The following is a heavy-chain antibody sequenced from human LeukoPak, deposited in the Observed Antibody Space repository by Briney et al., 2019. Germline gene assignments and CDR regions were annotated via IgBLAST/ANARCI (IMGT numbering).Heavy chain of an antibody. J-gene: IGHJ6*04. CDR2: IYYRGSN. V-gene: IGHV4-59*01. Sequence: SETLSLTCTVSGGSISSYYWSWIRQPPGKGLEGIGYIYYRGSNNYNPSPKSRVTISVDKSKSQFSLKLSSVTAADTAVYYCARSWGSESYCCYGMDVWGKGTTVTVSS. CDR1: GGSISSYY. CDR3: ARSWGSESYCCYGMDV. D-gene: IGHD3-10*01.